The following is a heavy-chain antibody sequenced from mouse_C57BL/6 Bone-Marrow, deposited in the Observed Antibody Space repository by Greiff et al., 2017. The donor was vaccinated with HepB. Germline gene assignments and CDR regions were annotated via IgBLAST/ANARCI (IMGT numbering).Heavy chain of an antibody. CDR2: ISSGGDYI. J-gene: IGHJ3*01. CDR1: GFTFSSYA. V-gene: IGHV5-9-1*02. Sequence: EVKLVVSGEGLVKPGGSLKLSCAASGFTFSSYAMSWVRQTPEKRLEWVAYISSGGDYIYYADTVKGRFTISRDNARNTLYLQMSSLKSEDTAIYYCTRDFYYYGSSPWFAYWGQGTLVTVSA. D-gene: IGHD1-1*01. CDR3: TRDFYYYGSSPWFAY.